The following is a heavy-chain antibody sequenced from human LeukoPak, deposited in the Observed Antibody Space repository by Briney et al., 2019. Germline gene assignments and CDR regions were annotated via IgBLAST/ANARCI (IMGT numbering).Heavy chain of an antibody. CDR3: ARAYGSGSYHYYYYYGMDV. J-gene: IGHJ6*02. D-gene: IGHD3-10*01. CDR1: GGTFSSYA. Sequence: SVKVSCKASGGTFSSYAISWVRQAPGQGLEWMGGIIPIFGTANYAQKFQGRVTITADESTSTAYMELSSLRSEDTAVYYRARAYGSGSYHYYYYYGMDVWGQGTTVTVSS. CDR2: IIPIFGTA. V-gene: IGHV1-69*01.